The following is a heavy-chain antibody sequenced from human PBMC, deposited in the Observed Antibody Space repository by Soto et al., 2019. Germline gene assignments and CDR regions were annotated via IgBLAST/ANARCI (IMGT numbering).Heavy chain of an antibody. CDR1: GGSISSYY. V-gene: IGHV4-59*01. Sequence: SETLSLTCTVSGGSISSYYWSWIRQPPGKGLEWIGYIYYSGSTNYNPSLKSRVTISVDTSKNQFSLKLSSVTAADTAVYYCARGSGYSYGYRVYYFDDWGQGTLVNVSS. J-gene: IGHJ4*02. CDR3: ARGSGYSYGYRVYYFDD. CDR2: IYYSGST. D-gene: IGHD5-18*01.